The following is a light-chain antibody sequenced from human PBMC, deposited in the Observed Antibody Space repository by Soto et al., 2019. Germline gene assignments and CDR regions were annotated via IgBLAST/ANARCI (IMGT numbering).Light chain of an antibody. Sequence: EIVMTQSPDTLSVSPGERATLSCRASQSVNSKLAWYQQKHGQAPRLLIYGASTRATDIPARFSGSGSGTEFTLTISSLQSEDFAVYFCQQYNNWPLWTFGQGTKVEVK. J-gene: IGKJ1*01. CDR2: GAS. CDR1: QSVNSK. CDR3: QQYNNWPLWT. V-gene: IGKV3-15*01.